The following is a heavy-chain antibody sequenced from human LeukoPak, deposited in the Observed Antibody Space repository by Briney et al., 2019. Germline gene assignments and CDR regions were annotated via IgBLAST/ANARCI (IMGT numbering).Heavy chain of an antibody. D-gene: IGHD3-22*01. CDR3: ARDRNYYDSSGSPNNWFDP. CDR1: GYTFTSYY. J-gene: IGHJ5*02. Sequence: ASVKVSCKASGYTFTSYYMHWVRQAPGQGLEWMGIINPSGGSTSYAQKFQGRVTMTRDTSTRTVYMELSSLRSEDTAVYYCARDRNYYDSSGSPNNWFDPWGQGTLVTVSS. CDR2: INPSGGST. V-gene: IGHV1-46*01.